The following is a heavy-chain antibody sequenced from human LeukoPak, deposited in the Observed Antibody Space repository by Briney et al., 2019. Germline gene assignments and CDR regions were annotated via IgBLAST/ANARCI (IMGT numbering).Heavy chain of an antibody. Sequence: ASVKVSCKASGYTFTSYGISWVRQAPGQGLEWMGWISAYNGNTNYAQKLQGRVTITTDTSTSTAYMELRSLRSDDTAVYYCARVGELNYYDSRGYSSYYYYMDVWGKGTTVTISS. CDR2: ISAYNGNT. D-gene: IGHD3-22*01. CDR1: GYTFTSYG. V-gene: IGHV1-18*01. CDR3: ARVGELNYYDSRGYSSYYYYMDV. J-gene: IGHJ6*03.